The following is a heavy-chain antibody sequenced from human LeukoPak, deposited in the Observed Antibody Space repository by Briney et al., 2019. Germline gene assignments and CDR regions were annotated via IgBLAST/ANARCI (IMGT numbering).Heavy chain of an antibody. Sequence: ASVKVSCKASGGTFSSYAISWVRQAPGQGLEWMGGIIPMFGTGNYAQKFQGRVTITADKSTSTGYMELSSLTSEDTAVYYCARDNGGKPFDYWGQGTLVTVSS. D-gene: IGHD4-23*01. CDR1: GGTFSSYA. V-gene: IGHV1-69*06. J-gene: IGHJ4*02. CDR3: ARDNGGKPFDY. CDR2: IIPMFGTG.